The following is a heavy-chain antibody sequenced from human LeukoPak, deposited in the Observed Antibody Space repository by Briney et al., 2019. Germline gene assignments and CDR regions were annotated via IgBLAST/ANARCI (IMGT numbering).Heavy chain of an antibody. CDR2: IHPRGNS. Sequence: SETLSLTCTGSGYSISSGYYWGWIRQPPGKGLEWIGSIHPRGNSYYNPSLKSRVTMSIDTSKNQLSLKMRSVTAADTAVYYCGRYPDFWGQGTLVTVSS. V-gene: IGHV4-38-2*02. CDR3: GRYPDF. CDR1: GYSISSGYY. D-gene: IGHD3/OR15-3a*01. J-gene: IGHJ4*02.